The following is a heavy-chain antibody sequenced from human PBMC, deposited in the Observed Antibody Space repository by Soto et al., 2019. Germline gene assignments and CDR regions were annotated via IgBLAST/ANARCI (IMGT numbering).Heavy chain of an antibody. CDR2: MNANSGNT. Sequence: VASVKVSCKASESTFMNYDISWVRRATGQGLEWMGWMNANSGNTGYALKFQGRVSITRNTSIYTVDLGLSSLASSDTAAYYCVRTASSGTLNWFDPWGKGTLVTVSS. V-gene: IGHV1-8*01. J-gene: IGHJ5*02. CDR1: ESTFMNYD. CDR3: VRTASSGTLNWFDP. D-gene: IGHD1-1*01.